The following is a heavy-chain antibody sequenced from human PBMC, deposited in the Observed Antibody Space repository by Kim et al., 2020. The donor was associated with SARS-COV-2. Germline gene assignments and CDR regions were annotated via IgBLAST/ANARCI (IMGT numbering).Heavy chain of an antibody. J-gene: IGHJ4*02. CDR1: GFTSSPYW. CDR3: AIRDGYTLGHDY. Sequence: GGSLRLSCAASGFTSSPYWMNWVRQAPGKGLVWVSRISIDGKSTNYADYVKGRFTISRDNAKNNVYLQMNSLRGDDTAVYYCAIRDGYTLGHDYWGRGTLVTVPS. V-gene: IGHV3-74*01. D-gene: IGHD5-12*01. CDR2: ISIDGKST.